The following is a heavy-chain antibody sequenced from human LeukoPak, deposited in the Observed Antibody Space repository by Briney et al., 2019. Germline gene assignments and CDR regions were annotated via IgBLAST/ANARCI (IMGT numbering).Heavy chain of an antibody. CDR2: ISADGDTK. V-gene: IGHV3-30*18. CDR1: GFTFSSHG. D-gene: IGHD3-16*01. J-gene: IGHJ2*01. CDR3: AKEGAWGNWYFDL. Sequence: GGSLRLSCAASGFTFSSHGMHWVRQAPGKGLEWVVVISADGDTKYYADSVKGRFTISRDNSKNTVYLEMNSLREEDTAVYYCAKEGAWGNWYFDLWGRGTLVTVSS.